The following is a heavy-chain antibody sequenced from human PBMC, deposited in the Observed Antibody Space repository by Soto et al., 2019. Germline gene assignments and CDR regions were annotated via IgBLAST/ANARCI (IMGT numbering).Heavy chain of an antibody. CDR3: ARDRGSSWYDWFDP. Sequence: ESGGGLVKPGGSLRLSCAASGFTFSSYSMNWVRQAPGKGLEWVSSISSSSSYIYYADSVKGRFTISRDNAKNSLYLQMNSLRAEDTAVYYCARDRGSSWYDWFDPWGQGTLVTVSS. V-gene: IGHV3-21*01. J-gene: IGHJ5*02. CDR1: GFTFSSYS. CDR2: ISSSSSYI. D-gene: IGHD6-13*01.